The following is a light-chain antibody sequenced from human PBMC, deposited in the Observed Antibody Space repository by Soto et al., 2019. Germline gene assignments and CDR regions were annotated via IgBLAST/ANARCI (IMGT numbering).Light chain of an antibody. CDR1: QSVSN. Sequence: EIVLKQSPGTPSLSPGERATLSCGASQSVSNNHQKPGQAPRLLICGASNRASGIPDRFSGFGSGTDFSLTIRRLEPDDFAVYYCQKYGNFWTFGQGTKVEIK. CDR3: QKYGNFWT. V-gene: IGKV3-20*01. J-gene: IGKJ1*01. CDR2: GAS.